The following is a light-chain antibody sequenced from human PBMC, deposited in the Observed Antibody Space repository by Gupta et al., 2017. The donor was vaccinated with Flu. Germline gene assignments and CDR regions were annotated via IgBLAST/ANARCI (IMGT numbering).Light chain of an antibody. CDR1: STDIGGYDY. CDR2: EVS. Sequence: QPVLTQPASVSGSPGPSITISCFGGSTDIGGYDYVSWYQKYPDKTPRFLIYEVSHRPSGISSRFAGSKSGNTASLTISGLQAEDEAIYYCSSYRQGGTIAFGTGTKVTVL. V-gene: IGLV2-14*01. J-gene: IGLJ1*01. CDR3: SSYRQGGTIA.